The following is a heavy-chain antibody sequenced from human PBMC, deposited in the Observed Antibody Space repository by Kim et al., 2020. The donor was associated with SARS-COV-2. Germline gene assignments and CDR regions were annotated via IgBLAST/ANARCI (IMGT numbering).Heavy chain of an antibody. J-gene: IGHJ4*02. CDR3: ARHYGSGRPYFDY. Sequence: YNPSLKSRVTRSVDTSKNQFSLKLSSVTAADTAVYYCARHYGSGRPYFDYWGQGTLVTVSS. V-gene: IGHV4-59*08. D-gene: IGHD3-10*01.